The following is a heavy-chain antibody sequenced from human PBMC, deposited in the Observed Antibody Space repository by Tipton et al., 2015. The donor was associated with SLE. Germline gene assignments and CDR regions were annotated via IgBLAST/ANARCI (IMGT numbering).Heavy chain of an antibody. CDR1: GGSISSSSYY. D-gene: IGHD6-13*01. Sequence: TLSLTCTVSGGSISSSSYYWGWIRQPPGKGLEWIGSIYYSGSTYYNPSLKSRVTISVDTSKNQFSLKLSSVTAADTAVYYCAKDITDGDSSSWGDYWGQGTLVTVSS. J-gene: IGHJ4*02. CDR3: AKDITDGDSSSWGDY. CDR2: IYYSGST. V-gene: IGHV4-39*07.